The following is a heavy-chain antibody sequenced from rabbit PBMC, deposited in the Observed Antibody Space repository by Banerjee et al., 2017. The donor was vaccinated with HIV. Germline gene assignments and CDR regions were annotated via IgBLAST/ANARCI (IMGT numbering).Heavy chain of an antibody. CDR1: GFSFSGSYY. J-gene: IGHJ4*01. Sequence: QSLEESGGDLVKPGASLTLTCTASGFSFSGSYYMCWVRQAPGKGLEWIACIYAGSSGVTYYANWAKGRFTISKTSSTTVTLQMTSLTAADTATYFCARDRGVTGYAYATYYFNLWGQGTLVTVS. D-gene: IGHD6-1*01. CDR2: IYAGSSGVT. CDR3: ARDRGVTGYAYATYYFNL. V-gene: IGHV1S40*01.